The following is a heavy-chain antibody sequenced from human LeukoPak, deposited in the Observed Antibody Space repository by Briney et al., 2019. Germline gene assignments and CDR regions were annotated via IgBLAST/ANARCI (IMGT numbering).Heavy chain of an antibody. J-gene: IGHJ4*02. Sequence: ASVKVSCKASGYTFTGYYMHWVRQAPGQGLEWMGWINPNSGGTNYAQKFPGRVTMTRDTSISTAYMELSRLRSDDTAVYYCARDPIAVAGNYFDYWGQGTLVTVSS. D-gene: IGHD6-19*01. CDR1: GYTFTGYY. CDR2: INPNSGGT. V-gene: IGHV1-2*02. CDR3: ARDPIAVAGNYFDY.